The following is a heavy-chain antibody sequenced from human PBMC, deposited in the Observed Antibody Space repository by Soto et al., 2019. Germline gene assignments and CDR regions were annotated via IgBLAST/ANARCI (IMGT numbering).Heavy chain of an antibody. CDR1: GYTFTGHY. Sequence: GASVKVSCKASGYTFTGHYMHWVRQAPGQGFEWMGWINPNSGGTNYAQKFQGRVTMTRDTSTSTAYMELNRLRSDDTAVFYCAREYSSTWYPFDYWGQGTLVTVSS. J-gene: IGHJ4*02. CDR2: INPNSGGT. D-gene: IGHD6-13*01. V-gene: IGHV1-2*02. CDR3: AREYSSTWYPFDY.